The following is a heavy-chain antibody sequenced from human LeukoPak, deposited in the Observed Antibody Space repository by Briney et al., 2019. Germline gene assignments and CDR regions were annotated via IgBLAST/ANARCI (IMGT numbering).Heavy chain of an antibody. V-gene: IGHV1-69*05. J-gene: IGHJ5*02. CDR3: ARDATDWFDP. D-gene: IGHD4-17*01. Sequence: SVKVSCKASGGTFSSYAISWVRQPPGQGLEWMGGIIPIFGTANYAQKFQGRVTITTDESTSTAYMELSSLRSEDTAVYYCARDATDWFDPWGQGTLVTVSS. CDR1: GGTFSSYA. CDR2: IIPIFGTA.